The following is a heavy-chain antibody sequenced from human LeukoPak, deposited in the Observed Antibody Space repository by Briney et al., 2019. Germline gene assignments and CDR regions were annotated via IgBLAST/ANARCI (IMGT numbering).Heavy chain of an antibody. V-gene: IGHV4-34*01. D-gene: IGHD2/OR15-2a*01. J-gene: IGHJ4*02. CDR1: GASFSDYY. Sequence: SETLSLTCAVSGASFSDYYWSWVRQSPGKGLECIGEINHSGVTHYNPSLKSRVTMSADTSKNQFSLNLTSLTAADSAVYYCAKLSPRSGWGQGTLVTVSS. CDR2: INHSGVT. CDR3: AKLSPRSG.